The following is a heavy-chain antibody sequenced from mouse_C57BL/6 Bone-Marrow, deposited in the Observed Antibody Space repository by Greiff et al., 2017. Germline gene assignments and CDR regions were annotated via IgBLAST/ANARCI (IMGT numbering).Heavy chain of an antibody. CDR3: AREAYDYGAY. Sequence: DVTLVESGGGLVQPGGSLKLSCAVSGFSFSSYAMSLVRKTQEKRLERVATISDGGSYNYYPDNAQGRFTISSYNAKNNLYLQIGHMKSEDTAMYYCAREAYDYGAYWGQGTLVTVSA. V-gene: IGHV5-4*01. CDR1: GFSFSSYA. J-gene: IGHJ3*01. D-gene: IGHD2-4*01. CDR2: ISDGGSYN.